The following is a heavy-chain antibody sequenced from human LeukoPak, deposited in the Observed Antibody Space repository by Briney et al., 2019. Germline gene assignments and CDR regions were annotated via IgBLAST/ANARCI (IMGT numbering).Heavy chain of an antibody. CDR3: ASQGIRGGGGFDP. CDR1: GGSISSSSYY. Sequence: PSETLSLTCTVSGGSISSSSYYWGWIRQPPGKGLEWIGSIYYSGSTYYNPSLKSRVTISVDTSKNQFSLKLSSVTAADTAVYYCASQGIRGGGGFDPWGQGTLVTVSS. J-gene: IGHJ5*02. CDR2: IYYSGST. D-gene: IGHD3-10*01. V-gene: IGHV4-39*07.